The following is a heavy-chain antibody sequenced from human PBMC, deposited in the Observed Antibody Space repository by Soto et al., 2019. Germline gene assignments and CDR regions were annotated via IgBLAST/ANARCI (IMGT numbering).Heavy chain of an antibody. CDR1: GFTFSSYA. V-gene: IGHV3-30-3*01. J-gene: IGHJ4*02. CDR2: ISYDGSNK. D-gene: IGHD2-21*02. Sequence: QVQLVESGGGVVQPGRSLRLSCAASGFTFSSYAMHWVRQAPGKGLEWVAVISYDGSNKYYADSVKGRFTISRDNSKNTMYLRMNSLRTEDTAVYYCARDLSAYCGGDCYWSFDYWGQGTLVTVSS. CDR3: ARDLSAYCGGDCYWSFDY.